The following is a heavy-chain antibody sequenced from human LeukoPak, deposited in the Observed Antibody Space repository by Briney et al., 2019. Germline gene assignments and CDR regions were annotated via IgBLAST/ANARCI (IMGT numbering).Heavy chain of an antibody. CDR2: ISGSGGST. CDR1: GFTFSSYA. J-gene: IGHJ4*02. D-gene: IGHD4-17*01. CDR3: ARVDYGDYVWYFDY. V-gene: IGHV3-23*01. Sequence: GGSLRLSCAASGFTFSSYAMSWVRQAPGKGLEWVSAISGSGGSTYYADSVKGRFTISRDNSKNTLYLQMNSLRAEDTAVYYCARVDYGDYVWYFDYWGQGTLVTVSS.